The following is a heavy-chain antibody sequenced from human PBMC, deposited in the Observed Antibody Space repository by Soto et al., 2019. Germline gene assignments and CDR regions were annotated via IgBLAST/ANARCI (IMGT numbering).Heavy chain of an antibody. CDR3: ARERAAAGTGWFDP. J-gene: IGHJ5*02. D-gene: IGHD6-13*01. CDR1: GYTFTSYD. V-gene: IGHV1-8*01. CDR2: MNPNSGNT. Sequence: QVQLVQSGAEVKKPGASVKVSCKASGYTFTSYDINWVRQATGQGLEWMGWMNPNSGNTGYAQKFQGRVTMPRNTSISTAYMELRSLRSEDTAVYYCARERAAAGTGWFDPWGPGTLVTVSS.